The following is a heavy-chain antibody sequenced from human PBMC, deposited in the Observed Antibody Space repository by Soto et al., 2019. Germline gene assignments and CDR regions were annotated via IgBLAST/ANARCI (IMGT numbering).Heavy chain of an antibody. Sequence: GGSLRLSCAASGFTFSSYAMSWVHQAPGKGLEWVSAISGSGGSTYYADSVKGRFTISRDNSKNTLYLQMNSLRAEDTAVYYCAKTSLGSSWYWNDAFDIWGQGTMVTVSS. V-gene: IGHV3-23*01. CDR2: ISGSGGST. CDR3: AKTSLGSSWYWNDAFDI. D-gene: IGHD6-13*01. J-gene: IGHJ3*02. CDR1: GFTFSSYA.